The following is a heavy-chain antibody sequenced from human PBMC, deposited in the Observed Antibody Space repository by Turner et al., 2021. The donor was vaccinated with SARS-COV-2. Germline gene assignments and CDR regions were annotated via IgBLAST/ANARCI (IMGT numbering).Heavy chain of an antibody. CDR1: GFTFSSYA. D-gene: IGHD3-22*01. CDR2: KSYDGSHK. Sequence: QVQLVESGGGVVQPGRSLRLSCAASGFTFSSYAMHWVRQAPGKGLEWVAVKSYDGSHKYYADSVKGRFNISRDNSKNTLYLQMNSLRAEDTAVYYCARAQDSSGYYVFYYYGMDVWGQGTTVTVSS. CDR3: ARAQDSSGYYVFYYYGMDV. V-gene: IGHV3-30-3*01. J-gene: IGHJ6*02.